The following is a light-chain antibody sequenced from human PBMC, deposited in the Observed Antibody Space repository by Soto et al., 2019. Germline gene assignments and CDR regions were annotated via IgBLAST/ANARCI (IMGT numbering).Light chain of an antibody. J-gene: IGKJ4*01. Sequence: DVVLTQSPLALAVTLGQPASISCRSSQSLEYSDGNSYLNWFQQRPGQSPRRLIYKVSNRDSGVTDRFSGSGSGTDFTMKISCVEADNVVVYYCMQGTLWPPTFGGGTKVDIK. CDR3: MQGTLWPPT. CDR2: KVS. CDR1: QSLEYSDGNSY. V-gene: IGKV2-30*01.